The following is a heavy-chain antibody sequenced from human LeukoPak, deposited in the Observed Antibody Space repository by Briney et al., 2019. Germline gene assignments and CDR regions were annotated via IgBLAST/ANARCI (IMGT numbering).Heavy chain of an antibody. J-gene: IGHJ4*02. V-gene: IGHV4-59*12. CDR2: IYYSGST. Sequence: SETLSLTCTVSGGSISSYYWSWIRQPPGKGLEWIGYIYYSGSTNYNPSLKSRVTISVDTSKNQFSLKLSSVTAADTAVYYCARGGSAIAAGSYYFDYWGQGTLVTVSS. D-gene: IGHD6-13*01. CDR3: ARGGSAIAAGSYYFDY. CDR1: GGSISSYY.